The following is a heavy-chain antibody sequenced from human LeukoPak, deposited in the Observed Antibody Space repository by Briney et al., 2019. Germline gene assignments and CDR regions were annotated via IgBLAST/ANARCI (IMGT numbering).Heavy chain of an antibody. V-gene: IGHV1-69*05. Sequence: SVKVSCKASGGTFSSYAISWVRQAPGQGLEWMGGIIPIFGTANYAQKFQGRVTITTDESTSTAYMELSSLRSEDTAVYYCASVAGATLYYYYMDVWGKGTTVTVSS. J-gene: IGHJ6*03. CDR3: ASVAGATLYYYYMDV. D-gene: IGHD1-26*01. CDR2: IIPIFGTA. CDR1: GGTFSSYA.